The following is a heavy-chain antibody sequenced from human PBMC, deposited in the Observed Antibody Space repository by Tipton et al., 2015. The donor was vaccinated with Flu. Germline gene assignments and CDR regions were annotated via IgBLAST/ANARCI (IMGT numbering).Heavy chain of an antibody. Sequence: TLSLTCSVSGSSIGSDYYWGWIRQPSGQGLEWIGNVHRSGNAYYSPSFKSRVSMSVDTSRNQFSLKLSSVTAADAAVYYCARRGYSNYVSEPKNWFDPWGQGTLVTVSS. CDR1: GSSIGSDYY. CDR2: VHRSGNA. J-gene: IGHJ5*02. V-gene: IGHV4-38-2*01. D-gene: IGHD4-11*01. CDR3: ARRGYSNYVSEPKNWFDP.